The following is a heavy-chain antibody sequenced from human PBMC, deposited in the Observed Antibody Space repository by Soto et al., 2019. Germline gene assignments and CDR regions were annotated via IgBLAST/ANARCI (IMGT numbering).Heavy chain of an antibody. CDR1: GFTFSRYW. J-gene: IGHJ4*02. D-gene: IGHD4-17*01. V-gene: IGHV3-7*03. CDR3: ARVVSGRDYGDSIDC. CDR2: IKEDGSEI. Sequence: PGGSLRLSCAASGFTFSRYWLTWVRQAPGKGLEWVANIKEDGSEIYYVDSAKGRFTTSRDNAKNSLYLQMNSLRAEDTAVYYCARVVSGRDYGDSIDCWGRGTLVTVSS.